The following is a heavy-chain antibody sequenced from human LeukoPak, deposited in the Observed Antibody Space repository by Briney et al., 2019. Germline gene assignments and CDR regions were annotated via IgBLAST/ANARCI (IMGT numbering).Heavy chain of an antibody. CDR1: GFTFSSYS. Sequence: GGTLTLSCAASGFTFSSYSMSWIRQAPGKGLEWISTISGSGGSTNYADSAKGRFTISRDNSKNTLHLQMNSLRAEDTAVYHCAKDRGSGWGIDYWGQGTLVTVSS. J-gene: IGHJ4*02. CDR3: AKDRGSGWGIDY. D-gene: IGHD6-19*01. V-gene: IGHV3-23*01. CDR2: ISGSGGST.